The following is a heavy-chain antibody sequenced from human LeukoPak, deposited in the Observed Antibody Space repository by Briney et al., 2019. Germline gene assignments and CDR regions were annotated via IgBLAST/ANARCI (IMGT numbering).Heavy chain of an antibody. CDR3: ARASVYYYDSSGSDAFDI. CDR2: TYYRSKWYN. J-gene: IGHJ3*02. CDR1: GDSVSSNSAA. V-gene: IGHV6-1*01. Sequence: SQTLSLTCAISGDSVSSNSAAWNWIRQSPSRGLEWLGRTYYRSKWYNDYAVSVKSRITINPDTSKNQFSLQLNSVTPEDTAVYYCARASVYYYDSSGSDAFDIWGQGTMVTVSS. D-gene: IGHD3-22*01.